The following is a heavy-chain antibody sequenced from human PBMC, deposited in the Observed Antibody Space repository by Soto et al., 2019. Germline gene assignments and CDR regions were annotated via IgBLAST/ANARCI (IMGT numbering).Heavy chain of an antibody. J-gene: IGHJ4*02. CDR3: ARVGNDFWSGYYTGPMEY. Sequence: ASVKVSCKASGGTLSSYAISWVRQAPGQGLEWMGGIIPIFGTANYAQKFQGRVTITADESTSTAYMELSSLRSEDTAVYYCARVGNDFWSGYYTGPMEYWGQGTLVTVSS. CDR1: GGTLSSYA. D-gene: IGHD3-3*01. CDR2: IIPIFGTA. V-gene: IGHV1-69*01.